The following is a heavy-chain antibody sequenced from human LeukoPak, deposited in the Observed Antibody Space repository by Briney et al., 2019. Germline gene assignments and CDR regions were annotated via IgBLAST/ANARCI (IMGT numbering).Heavy chain of an antibody. CDR2: IYYSGST. J-gene: IGHJ3*02. CDR3: ARGAYCGGDCYYGHAFDI. Sequence: SSETLSLTCTVSGGSISSYYWSWIRQPPGKGLGWIGYIYYSGSTNYNPSLKSRVTISVDTSKNQFSLKLSSVTAADTAVYYCARGAYCGGDCYYGHAFDIWGQGTMVTVSS. V-gene: IGHV4-59*01. D-gene: IGHD2-21*02. CDR1: GGSISSYY.